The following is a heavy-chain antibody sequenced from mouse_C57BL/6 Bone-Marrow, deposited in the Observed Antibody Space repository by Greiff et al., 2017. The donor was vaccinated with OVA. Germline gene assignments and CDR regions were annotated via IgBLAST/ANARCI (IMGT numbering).Heavy chain of an antibody. Sequence: QVHVKQSGAELVKPGTSVKLSCKASGYTFTEYTIHWVKQRSGQGLEWIGWFYPGRGSIKYNEKFKDKATLTADKSSSTVYMELSRLTSEDSAVYFCARHEDDSNGYAMDYWGQGTSVTVSS. CDR2: FYPGRGSI. CDR1: GYTFTEYT. D-gene: IGHD2-5*01. CDR3: ARHEDDSNGYAMDY. J-gene: IGHJ4*01. V-gene: IGHV1-62-2*01.